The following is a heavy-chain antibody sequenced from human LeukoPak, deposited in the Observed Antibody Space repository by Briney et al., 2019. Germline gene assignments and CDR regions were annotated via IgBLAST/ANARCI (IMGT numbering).Heavy chain of an antibody. Sequence: SETLSLTCTVSGGSISSGGYYWSWIRQHPGKGLEWIGYIYYSGSTYYNPSLKGRVTISVDTSKNQFSLKLSSVTAADTAVYYCARDRITMVRARSFYGMDVWGQGTTVTVSS. J-gene: IGHJ6*02. CDR1: GGSISSGGYY. V-gene: IGHV4-31*03. D-gene: IGHD3-10*01. CDR3: ARDRITMVRARSFYGMDV. CDR2: IYYSGST.